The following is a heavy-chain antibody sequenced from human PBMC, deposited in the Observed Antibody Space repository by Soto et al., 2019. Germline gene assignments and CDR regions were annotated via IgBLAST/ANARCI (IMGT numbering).Heavy chain of an antibody. Sequence: QVQLVQSGAEVKKPGASVKVSCKASGYTFTSYDINWVRQATGQGLEWMGWMNPNSGNTGYAQKFQGRVTMTRNTSISTAYMELSSLRSEDTAEYYCARVWAAAGYYYYYYCMDVWGQGTTVTVAS. CDR2: MNPNSGNT. CDR1: GYTFTSYD. CDR3: ARVWAAAGYYYYYYCMDV. V-gene: IGHV1-8*01. J-gene: IGHJ6*02. D-gene: IGHD6-13*01.